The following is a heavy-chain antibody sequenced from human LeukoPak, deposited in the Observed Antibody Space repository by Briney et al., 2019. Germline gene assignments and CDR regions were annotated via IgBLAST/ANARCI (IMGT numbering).Heavy chain of an antibody. CDR3: ARVGGKANFDY. CDR1: GGSFSGYY. V-gene: IGHV4-34*01. CDR2: INHSGST. Sequence: SETLSLTCAVYGGSFSGYYWSWIRQPPGKGLEWIGEINHSGSTNYNPSLKSRVTISVDTSKNQFSLKLSSVTAADTAVYYCARVGGKANFDYWGQGTLVTVSS. D-gene: IGHD3-16*01. J-gene: IGHJ4*02.